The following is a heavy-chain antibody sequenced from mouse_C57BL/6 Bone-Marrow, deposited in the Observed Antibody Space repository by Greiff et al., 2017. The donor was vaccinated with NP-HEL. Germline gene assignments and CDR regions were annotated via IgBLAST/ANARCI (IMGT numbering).Heavy chain of an antibody. Sequence: VQLQQPGAELVMPGASVKLSCKASGYTFTSYWMHWVKQRPGQGLEWIGEIDPSDSYTNYNQKFKGKSTLTVDKSSSTAYMQLSSLTSEDSAVYYCARGVYDYDPFAYWGQGTLVTVSA. D-gene: IGHD2-4*01. J-gene: IGHJ3*01. V-gene: IGHV1-69*01. CDR1: GYTFTSYW. CDR2: IDPSDSYT. CDR3: ARGVYDYDPFAY.